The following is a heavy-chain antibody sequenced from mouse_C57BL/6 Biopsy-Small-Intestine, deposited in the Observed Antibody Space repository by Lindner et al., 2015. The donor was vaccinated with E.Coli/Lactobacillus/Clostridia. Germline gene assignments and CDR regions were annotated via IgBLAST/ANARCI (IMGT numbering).Heavy chain of an antibody. CDR2: IYPGEGDT. J-gene: IGHJ1*03. CDR1: GFAFSNYW. CDR3: GRGVLGWDGNFDV. D-gene: IGHD4-1*01. Sequence: VQLQESGPELVKPGASVKISCKASGFAFSNYWMNWVKQRPGKGLEWIGQIYPGEGDTSYNGKFKGKATLTADKSSNTAYMQLNNLTSEDSAVYFCGRGVLGWDGNFDVWGTGTTVTVSS. V-gene: IGHV1-80*01.